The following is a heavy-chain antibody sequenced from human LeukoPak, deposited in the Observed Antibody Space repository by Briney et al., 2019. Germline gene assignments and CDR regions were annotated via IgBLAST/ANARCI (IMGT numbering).Heavy chain of an antibody. D-gene: IGHD3-22*01. Sequence: GGSLRLSCAASGFTLSTYDMHWVRQAPGKGLEWLAFIRYDGGNKYHADSVKGRFTISRDNSKNTVFLQMNSLRAEDTAVYYCAKVQGYYYDSSGYYRSRDYCYYYYMDVWGKGTTVTISS. CDR1: GFTLSTYD. CDR3: AKVQGYYYDSSGYYRSRDYCYYYYMDV. J-gene: IGHJ6*03. CDR2: IRYDGGNK. V-gene: IGHV3-30*02.